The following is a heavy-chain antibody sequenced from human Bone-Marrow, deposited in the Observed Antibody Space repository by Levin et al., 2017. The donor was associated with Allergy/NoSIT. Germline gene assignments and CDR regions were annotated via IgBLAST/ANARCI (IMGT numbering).Heavy chain of an antibody. V-gene: IGHV3-21*01. D-gene: IGHD1-26*01. CDR3: ARASSGSHHIDDY. Sequence: GGSLRLSCAASGFTFSSYSMNWVRLAPGKGLEWVSFISTRSDYIGYANSVKGRFTISRDNAKNSLYLQMNSLRAEDTAVYYCARASSGSHHIDDYWGQGNLVTVSS. CDR1: GFTFSSYS. CDR2: ISTRSDYI. J-gene: IGHJ4*02.